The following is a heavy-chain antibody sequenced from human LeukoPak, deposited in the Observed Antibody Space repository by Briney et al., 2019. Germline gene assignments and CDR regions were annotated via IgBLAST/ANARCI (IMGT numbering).Heavy chain of an antibody. CDR2: ICDSGTT. V-gene: IGHV4-39*01. J-gene: IGHJ4*02. CDR1: GGSITTSSYC. Sequence: PSETLSLTCTVSGGSITTSSYCWGWIRQPPGKGLEWIGSICDSGTTYYNPSLKSRVTISVDTSNNQFSLRLTSVTAADTAVYYCARWWGSGSYYNVQEERNFDYWGQGTLVTVSS. D-gene: IGHD3-10*01. CDR3: ARWWGSGSYYNVQEERNFDY.